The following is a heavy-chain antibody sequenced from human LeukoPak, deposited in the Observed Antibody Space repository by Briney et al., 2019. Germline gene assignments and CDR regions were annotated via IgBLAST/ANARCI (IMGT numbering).Heavy chain of an antibody. CDR2: IYPGDSDT. Sequence: GESLKISCKGSRYSFTSYWIGWVRQMPGKGLEWMGIIYPGDSDTRYSPSFQGQVTISADKSISTAYLQWSSLKASDTAMYYCARPLRFEGYCSGGSCYSEASDAFDIWGQGTMVTVSS. CDR1: RYSFTSYW. CDR3: ARPLRFEGYCSGGSCYSEASDAFDI. J-gene: IGHJ3*02. V-gene: IGHV5-51*01. D-gene: IGHD2-15*01.